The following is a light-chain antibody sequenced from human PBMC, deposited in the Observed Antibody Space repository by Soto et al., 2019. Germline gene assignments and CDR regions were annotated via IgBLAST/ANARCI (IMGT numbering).Light chain of an antibody. CDR1: GNDVGAYNY. J-gene: IGLJ1*01. V-gene: IGLV2-8*01. CDR3: SSFAGNNNRGV. CDR2: EVS. Sequence: QSALTQPRSVSGSPGQSVTISCTGTGNDVGAYNYVSWYQQRPGKAPKLMIYEVSQRPSGVPDRFSGSKSGNTATLTVSGLQAEDEADYYCSSFAGNNNRGVFGSGTKLTVL.